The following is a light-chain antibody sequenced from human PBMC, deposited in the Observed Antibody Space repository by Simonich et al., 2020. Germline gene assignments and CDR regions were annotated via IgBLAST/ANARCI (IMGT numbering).Light chain of an antibody. V-gene: IGKV4-1*01. CDR3: QQYYSTPYT. Sequence: DIVMTQSPDSLAVSLGERATINCKSSQSVLYSSNNKNYLAWYQQKPEQPTKLLIYWEATREPGVPDRVSGSGSGTDFTLTISSLQAEDVAVYYCQQYYSTPYTFGQGTKLEIK. CDR1: QSVLYSSNNKNY. J-gene: IGKJ2*01. CDR2: WEA.